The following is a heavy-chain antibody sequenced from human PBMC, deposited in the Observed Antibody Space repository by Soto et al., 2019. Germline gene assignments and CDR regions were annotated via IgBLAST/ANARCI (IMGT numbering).Heavy chain of an antibody. D-gene: IGHD3-22*01. CDR2: FIPIFRTL. CDR1: GGTFGSHG. CDR3: VRDRRIYYSDPHDEFVASDYEV. J-gene: IGHJ3*01. V-gene: IGHV1-69*01. Sequence: QVQLIQSEAEVKKPGSSVRVSCTASGGTFGSHGFSWVRQAPGQRLEWVGGFIPIFRTLTYTEKFQARVRIAADESTNTVYLDLSSLTSEDTAVYYCVRDRRIYYSDPHDEFVASDYEVWGQGTMVSVSS.